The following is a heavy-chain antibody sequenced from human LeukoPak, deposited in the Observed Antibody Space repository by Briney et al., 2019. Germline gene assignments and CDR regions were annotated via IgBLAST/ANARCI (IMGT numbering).Heavy chain of an antibody. CDR2: ISGSGGST. CDR3: AKDLDSSGWYGYFQH. V-gene: IGHV3-23*01. D-gene: IGHD6-19*01. CDR1: GFTFSSYA. J-gene: IGHJ1*01. Sequence: GGSLRLSCAASGFTFSSYAMSWVRQAPGKGLEWVSAISGSGGSTYYADSAKGRFTISRDNSKNTLYLQMNSLRAEDTAVYYCAKDLDSSGWYGYFQHWGQGTLVTVSS.